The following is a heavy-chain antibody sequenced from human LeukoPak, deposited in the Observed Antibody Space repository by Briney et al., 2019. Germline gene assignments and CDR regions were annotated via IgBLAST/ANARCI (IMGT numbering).Heavy chain of an antibody. V-gene: IGHV1-69*05. J-gene: IGHJ2*01. CDR2: IIPIFGTA. D-gene: IGHD6-13*01. Sequence: GASVKVSCKASGGTFSSYAISRVRQAPGQGLEWMGGIIPIFGTANYAQNFQGRVTMTRDMSTSTVYMELSSLRSEDTAVYYCARDRSTAAAGRSWYFDLWGRGTLVTVSS. CDR1: GGTFSSYA. CDR3: ARDRSTAAAGRSWYFDL.